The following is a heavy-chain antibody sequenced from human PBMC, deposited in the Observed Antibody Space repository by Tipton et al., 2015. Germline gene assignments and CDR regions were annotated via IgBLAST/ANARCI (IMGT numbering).Heavy chain of an antibody. V-gene: IGHV4-34*01. CDR2: INHSGST. D-gene: IGHD2-15*01. Sequence: TLSPTCAVSGYSISSGYYWSWIRQPPGKGLEWIGEINHSGSTNYNPSLKSRVTISVDTSKNQFSLKLSSVTAADTAVYYCARAPVVAATPEYPYYYYGMDVWGQGTTVTVSS. J-gene: IGHJ6*02. CDR3: ARAPVVAATPEYPYYYYGMDV. CDR1: GYSISSGYY.